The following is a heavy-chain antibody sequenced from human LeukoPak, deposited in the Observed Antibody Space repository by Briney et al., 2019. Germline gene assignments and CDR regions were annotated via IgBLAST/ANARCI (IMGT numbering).Heavy chain of an antibody. J-gene: IGHJ4*02. Sequence: GGSLRLSCAASGFTFSGSAMHWVRQASGKGLEWVGRIRSKANSYATAYAASVKGRFTISRDDSKNTAYLQMNSLKTEDTAVYYCTRWDYGSGSSLFDYWGQGTLVTVSS. CDR2: IRSKANSYAT. V-gene: IGHV3-73*01. CDR3: TRWDYGSGSSLFDY. D-gene: IGHD3-10*01. CDR1: GFTFSGSA.